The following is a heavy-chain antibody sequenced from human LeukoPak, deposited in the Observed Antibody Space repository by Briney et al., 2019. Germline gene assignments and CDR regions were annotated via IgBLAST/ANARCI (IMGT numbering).Heavy chain of an antibody. CDR1: GFTFSSYS. J-gene: IGHJ4*02. CDR3: ARDTHDYGFDY. V-gene: IGHV3-48*02. Sequence: GGSLRLSCAASGFTFSSYSMGWVRQAPGRGLEWVSFVSNTGGAKYYADSAKGRFTISRDNAHNSLYLQMNSLRDEDSALYYCARDTHDYGFDYWGQGTLVTVSP. D-gene: IGHD4-17*01. CDR2: VSNTGGAK.